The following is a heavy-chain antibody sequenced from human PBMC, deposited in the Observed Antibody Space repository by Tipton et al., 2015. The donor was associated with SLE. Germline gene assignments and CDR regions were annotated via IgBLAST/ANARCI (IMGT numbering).Heavy chain of an antibody. CDR2: IRSSSSAI. Sequence: SLRLSCAASGFTLGSYSRNWVRQAPGKGLEGGSYIRSSSSAIFYAASVKGPFTISRDNAKNSLYLQMNSLSGKDTAIYYCAREAHATFDIWGQGTMVIVSS. CDR1: GFTLGSYS. D-gene: IGHD2-2*01. J-gene: IGHJ3*02. CDR3: AREAHATFDI. V-gene: IGHV3-48*01.